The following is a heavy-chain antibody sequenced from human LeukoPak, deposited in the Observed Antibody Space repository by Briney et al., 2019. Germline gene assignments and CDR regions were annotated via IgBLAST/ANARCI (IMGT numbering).Heavy chain of an antibody. Sequence: GGSLRLSCAASGFTVITNDMTWVRQAPGMGLEWASVLYSDGNTKYADSVQGRFTISRDNSKNTLYLEMNSLSPDDTAVYYCARGVEPLAANTLAYWGQGTLVTVSS. CDR1: GFTVITND. V-gene: IGHV3-53*01. J-gene: IGHJ4*02. D-gene: IGHD1-14*01. CDR3: ARGVEPLAANTLAY. CDR2: LYSDGNT.